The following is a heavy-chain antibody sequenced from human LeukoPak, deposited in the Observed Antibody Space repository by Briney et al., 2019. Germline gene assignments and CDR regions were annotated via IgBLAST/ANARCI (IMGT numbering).Heavy chain of an antibody. V-gene: IGHV1-18*03. CDR1: GYTFTSYG. CDR2: ISAYNGNT. J-gene: IGHJ5*02. D-gene: IGHD3-10*01. Sequence: GASVKVSCKASGYTFTSYGISWVRQAPGQGLEWMGWISAYNGNTNYAQKLQGRVTMTTDTSTSTAYMELRSLRSDDMAVYYCARSYITMVRGVIIKGRYNWFDPWGQGTLVTVSS. CDR3: ARSYITMVRGVIIKGRYNWFDP.